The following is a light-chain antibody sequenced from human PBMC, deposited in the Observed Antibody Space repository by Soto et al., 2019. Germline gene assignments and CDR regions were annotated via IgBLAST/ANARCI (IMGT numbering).Light chain of an antibody. V-gene: IGKV3-11*01. J-gene: IGKJ5*01. CDR3: QQYSTYPIT. Sequence: EIVLTQSPATLSLSPGEGAALSCRASQSVSDFLAWYQQKPGQVPRLLIYEASRRATGIPARFSGSGSGTEFTLTISSLQSEDFAVYYCQQYSTYPITFGQGTRLEIK. CDR1: QSVSDF. CDR2: EAS.